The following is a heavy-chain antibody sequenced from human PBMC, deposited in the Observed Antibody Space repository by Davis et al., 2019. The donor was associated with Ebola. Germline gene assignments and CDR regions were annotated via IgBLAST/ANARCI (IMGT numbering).Heavy chain of an antibody. CDR2: ISSSSSYI. CDR1: GFTFSSYG. Sequence: GESLKISCAASGFTFSSYGMHWVRQAPGKGLEWVSSISSSSSYIYYADSVKGRFTISRDNSKNTLYLQMNSLRAEDTAVYYCARARWLQPAWFDPWGQGTLVTVSS. CDR3: ARARWLQPAWFDP. J-gene: IGHJ5*02. V-gene: IGHV3-21*01. D-gene: IGHD5-24*01.